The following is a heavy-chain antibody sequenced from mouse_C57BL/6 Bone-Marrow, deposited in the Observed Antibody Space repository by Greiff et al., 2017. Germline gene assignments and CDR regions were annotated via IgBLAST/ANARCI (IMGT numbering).Heavy chain of an antibody. CDR1: GYTFTDYY. V-gene: IGHV1-26*01. J-gene: IGHJ4*01. Sequence: VQLQQSGPELVKPGASVKISCKASGYTFTDYYMNWVKQSHGKSLEWIGDINPNNGGTSYNQKFKGKATLTVDKSSSTAYMELRSLTSEDSSVYYFARGYDYDYAMDNWGQGTSVTVSS. CDR3: ARGYDYDYAMDN. D-gene: IGHD2-4*01. CDR2: INPNNGGT.